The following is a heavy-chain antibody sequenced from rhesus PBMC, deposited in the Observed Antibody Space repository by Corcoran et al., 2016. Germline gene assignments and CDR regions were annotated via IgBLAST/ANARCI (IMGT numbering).Heavy chain of an antibody. CDR3: ARGRIAAAGILY. V-gene: IGHV4-80*01. CDR1: GASISSYW. CDR2: INGNSGNT. J-gene: IGHJ4*01. Sequence: QVQLQESGPGLVKPSETLSLTCAVSGASISSYWWSWIRQPPGKGLEWIGEINGNSGNTYYNPSLKSRVTISKDASKNQFSLKLSSVTAADTAVYYCARGRIAAAGILYWGQGVLVTVSS. D-gene: IGHD6-31*01.